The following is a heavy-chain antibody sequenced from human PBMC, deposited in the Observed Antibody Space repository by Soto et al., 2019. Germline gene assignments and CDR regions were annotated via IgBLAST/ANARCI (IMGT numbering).Heavy chain of an antibody. CDR2: ISYDGSNK. V-gene: IGHV3-30-3*01. CDR3: ARDTYSSPFDP. Sequence: GGSLRLSCAASGFTFSSYAMHWVRQAPGKGLEWVAVISYDGSNKYYADSVKGRFTISRDNSKNTLYLQMNSLRAEDTAVYYCARDTYSSPFDPWGQGTLVTVSS. CDR1: GFTFSSYA. D-gene: IGHD6-13*01. J-gene: IGHJ5*02.